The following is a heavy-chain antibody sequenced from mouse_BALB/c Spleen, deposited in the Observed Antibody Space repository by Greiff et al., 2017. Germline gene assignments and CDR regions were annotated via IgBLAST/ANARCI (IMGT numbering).Heavy chain of an antibody. J-gene: IGHJ1*01. V-gene: IGHV5-9-4*01. CDR1: GFTFSSYA. CDR3: ARYGWYFDV. Sequence: EVKVVESGGGLVKPGGSLKLSCAASGFTFSSYAMSWVRQSPEKRLEWVAEISSGGSYTYYPDTVTGRFTISRDNAKNTLYLEMSSLRSEDTAMYYCARYGWYFDVWGAGTTVTVSS. CDR2: ISSGGSYT. D-gene: IGHD1-1*02.